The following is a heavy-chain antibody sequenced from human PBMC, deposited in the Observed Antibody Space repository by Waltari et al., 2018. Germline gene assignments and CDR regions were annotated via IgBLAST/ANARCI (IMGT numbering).Heavy chain of an antibody. Sequence: QVQLQESGPGLVKPSETLSLTCTVSGGSISSYYWSWIRQPPGKGLEWIGEIYYSGSTNYNPSLKRRVTIAVDTSKNQFSLKLSSVTAADTAVYYCASALWFGKGYFDYWGQGTLVTVSS. CDR1: GGSISSYY. J-gene: IGHJ4*02. CDR2: IYYSGST. V-gene: IGHV4-59*01. D-gene: IGHD3-10*01. CDR3: ASALWFGKGYFDY.